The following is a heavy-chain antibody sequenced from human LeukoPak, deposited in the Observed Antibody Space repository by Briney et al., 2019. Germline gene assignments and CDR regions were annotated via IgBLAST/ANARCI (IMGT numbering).Heavy chain of an antibody. D-gene: IGHD4-23*01. J-gene: IGHJ4*02. CDR1: GFTFSSYS. CDR3: AKNPVYGGSLPYPFDY. Sequence: PGGSLRLSCAASGFTFSSYSMNWVRQAPGKGLEWVSAISGSGGSTHYADSVKGRFTISRDNSKNTLYLQMNSLRAEDTAVYYCAKNPVYGGSLPYPFDYWGQGTLVTVSS. V-gene: IGHV3-23*01. CDR2: ISGSGGST.